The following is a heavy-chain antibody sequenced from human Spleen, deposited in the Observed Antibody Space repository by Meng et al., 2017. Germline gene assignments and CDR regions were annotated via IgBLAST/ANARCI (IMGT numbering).Heavy chain of an antibody. J-gene: IGHJ4*02. CDR3: ARCPTTMAHDFDY. CDR1: GESSSYYY. V-gene: IGHV4-34*01. Sequence: HVHVQQWGAESLDALEALAPTVVVSGESSSYYYASWIRKPPGKGLGWSREIKDSGSPNCNPSLDGRAIIAGDTSQNNLSLKLSSVAAADSAVYYCARCPTTMAHDFDYWGQGTLVTVSS. D-gene: IGHD4-11*01. CDR2: IKDSGSP.